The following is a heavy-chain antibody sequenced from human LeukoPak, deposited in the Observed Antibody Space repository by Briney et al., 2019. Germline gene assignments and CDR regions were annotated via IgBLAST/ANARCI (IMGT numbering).Heavy chain of an antibody. CDR3: ARDAAYYGGRYFDY. D-gene: IGHD4-23*01. CDR2: IYYSGST. J-gene: IGHJ4*02. V-gene: IGHV4-59*01. CDR1: GGSISSYY. Sequence: SETLCLTCTVSGGSISSYYWSWIRQPPGKGLEWIGYIYYSGSTNYNPSLKRRVTISVDTSKNQFSLKLSSVTAADTAVYYCARDAAYYGGRYFDYWGQGTLVAVSS.